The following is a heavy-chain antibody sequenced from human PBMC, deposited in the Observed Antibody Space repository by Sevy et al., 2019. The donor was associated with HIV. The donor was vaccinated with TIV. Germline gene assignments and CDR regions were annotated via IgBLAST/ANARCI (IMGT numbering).Heavy chain of an antibody. J-gene: IGHJ4*02. CDR3: AKEDSSWLLLYYFDY. Sequence: GGSLRLSCAASGFTFRSYAMHWVRQAPGKGLEWVAVISYDGSNKYYADSVKGRFTISRDNSKNTLYLQMNSLRAEDTAVYYCAKEDSSWLLLYYFDYWGQGILVTVSS. CDR2: ISYDGSNK. CDR1: GFTFRSYA. D-gene: IGHD3-22*01. V-gene: IGHV3-30*18.